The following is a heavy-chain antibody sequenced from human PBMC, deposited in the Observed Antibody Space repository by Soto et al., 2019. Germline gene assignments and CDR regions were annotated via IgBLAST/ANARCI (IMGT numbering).Heavy chain of an antibody. CDR3: ASRSDSVRFDY. Sequence: SVKVSCKASGGTFSSYAISWVRQAPGHGLAWMGGIIPIFGTANYAQKFQGRVTITADESTSTAYMELSSLRSEDTAVYYCASRSDSVRFDYWGQGTLVTVSS. D-gene: IGHD1-1*01. CDR1: GGTFSSYA. CDR2: IIPIFGTA. V-gene: IGHV1-69*13. J-gene: IGHJ4*02.